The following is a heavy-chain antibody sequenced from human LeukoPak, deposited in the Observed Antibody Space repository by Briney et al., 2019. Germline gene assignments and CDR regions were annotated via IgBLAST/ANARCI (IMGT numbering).Heavy chain of an antibody. V-gene: IGHV3-7*01. Sequence: GGSLRLSRAASGFTFSSYWMSWVRQAPGKGLEWVANIKQDGSEKYYVDSVKGRFTISRDNAKDSLYLQMNSLRAEDTAVYYCARVARGYSYGLSYYYMDVWGKGTTVTVSS. CDR1: GFTFSSYW. J-gene: IGHJ6*03. D-gene: IGHD5-18*01. CDR2: IKQDGSEK. CDR3: ARVARGYSYGLSYYYMDV.